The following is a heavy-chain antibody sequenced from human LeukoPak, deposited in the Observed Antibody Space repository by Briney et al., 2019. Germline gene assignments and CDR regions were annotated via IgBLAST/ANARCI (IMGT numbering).Heavy chain of an antibody. Sequence: GGSLRLSCAASGFTVSSNYMSWVRQAPGKGLEWVSTIYSGGSTYYADSVKDRFTISRDNSKNTLYLQMNSLRAEDTAVYYCARDKTTVTTLGYWGQGTLATVSS. CDR1: GFTVSSNY. CDR2: IYSGGST. V-gene: IGHV3-66*01. D-gene: IGHD4-17*01. CDR3: ARDKTTVTTLGY. J-gene: IGHJ4*02.